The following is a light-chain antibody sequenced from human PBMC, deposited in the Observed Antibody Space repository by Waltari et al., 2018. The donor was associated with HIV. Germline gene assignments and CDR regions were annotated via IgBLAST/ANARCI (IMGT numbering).Light chain of an antibody. Sequence: SYELTQPPSVSVSPGQTARISCSGDGLPKQYGYWYQQKAGQAPVLVVYKDTERPSGIPERFSGSSSGTTVTLTISGVQPDDEADYYCQSADSSGTYVVFGGGTKVAVL. CDR3: QSADSSGTYVV. J-gene: IGLJ2*01. V-gene: IGLV3-25*03. CDR1: GLPKQY. CDR2: KDT.